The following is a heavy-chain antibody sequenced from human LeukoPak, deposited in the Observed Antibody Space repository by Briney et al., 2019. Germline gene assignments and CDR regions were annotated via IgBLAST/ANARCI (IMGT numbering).Heavy chain of an antibody. J-gene: IGHJ4*02. D-gene: IGHD2-2*01. Sequence: PSETLSLTCAVYGVSLSDYSWSWIRRTPGKGLEWIGEISRNGGSIYNPSLKSRVTISVDTSKNQFSLKLSSVTAADTAVYYCASQESSTSYYFDYWGQGTLVTVSS. CDR2: ISRNGGS. V-gene: IGHV4-34*01. CDR1: GVSLSDYS. CDR3: ASQESSTSYYFDY.